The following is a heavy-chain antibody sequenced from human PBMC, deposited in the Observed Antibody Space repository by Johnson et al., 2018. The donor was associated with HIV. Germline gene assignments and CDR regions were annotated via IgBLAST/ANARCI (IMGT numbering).Heavy chain of an antibody. CDR2: INWNGDST. CDR3: ARADGSGSYFGFEI. D-gene: IGHD3-10*01. V-gene: IGHV3-20*04. CDR1: GFTFDDYG. J-gene: IGHJ3*02. Sequence: VQLVESGGGVVQPGRSLRLSCAASGFTFDDYGMNWVRQAPGKGLECVSGINWNGDSTGYADSVKGRFTISSDNAKNSLYLQMTSLRAEDTAMYYCARADGSGSYFGFEIWGQGTMVTVSS.